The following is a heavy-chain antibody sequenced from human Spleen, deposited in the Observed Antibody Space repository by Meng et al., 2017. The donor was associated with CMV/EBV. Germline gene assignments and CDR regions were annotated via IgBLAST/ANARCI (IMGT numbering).Heavy chain of an antibody. Sequence: SETLSLTCTFSGGSVSSGSYYWSWIRQPPGKGLEWIGEINHSGSTNYNPSLKSRVTILVDTSKTQSSLKRSSVTAADTDVYYCARIYYYYGMDVWGQGTTVTVSS. V-gene: IGHV4-39*07. J-gene: IGHJ6*02. CDR3: ARIYYYYGMDV. CDR1: GGSVSSGSYY. CDR2: INHSGST.